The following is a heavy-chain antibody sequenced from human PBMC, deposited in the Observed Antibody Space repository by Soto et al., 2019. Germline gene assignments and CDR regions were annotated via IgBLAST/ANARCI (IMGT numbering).Heavy chain of an antibody. D-gene: IGHD3-22*01. CDR1: GGSFSGYY. Sequence: QVQLQQWGAGLLKPSETLSLTCAVYGGSFSGYYWSWIRQPPGKGLEWIGEINHSGSTNYIPSLKSRVTISVDKSKNQFSLKLSSVTAADTAVYYCARERAYYDSSGFYYYYGMDVWGQGTTVTVSS. J-gene: IGHJ6*02. CDR3: ARERAYYDSSGFYYYYGMDV. CDR2: INHSGST. V-gene: IGHV4-34*01.